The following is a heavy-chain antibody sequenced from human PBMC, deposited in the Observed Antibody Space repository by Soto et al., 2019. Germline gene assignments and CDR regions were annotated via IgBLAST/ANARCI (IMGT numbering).Heavy chain of an antibody. CDR3: ASLANRSPIDY. CDR2: IWYDGSNK. Sequence: QVQLVESGGGVVQPGRSLRLSCAASGFTFSSYGMHWVRQAPGKGLEWVAVIWYDGSNKYYADSVKGRFTISRDNSKNTLYLQMNSLRAEDTAVYYCASLANRSPIDYWGQGTLVTVSS. D-gene: IGHD3-3*02. V-gene: IGHV3-33*01. J-gene: IGHJ4*02. CDR1: GFTFSSYG.